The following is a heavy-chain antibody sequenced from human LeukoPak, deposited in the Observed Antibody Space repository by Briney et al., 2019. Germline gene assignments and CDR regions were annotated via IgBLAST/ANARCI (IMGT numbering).Heavy chain of an antibody. D-gene: IGHD1-1*01. CDR3: ARAKDPLKLSTFDY. Sequence: GGSLRLSCAASGFTFSSYWMSWVRQAPGKGLEWVAIKQDGSEKYYVDSVKGRFTISRDNAKNSLYLQMNSLRAEDTAVYYCARAKDPLKLSTFDYWGQGTLVTVSS. V-gene: IGHV3-7*01. CDR2: KQDGSEK. J-gene: IGHJ4*02. CDR1: GFTFSSYW.